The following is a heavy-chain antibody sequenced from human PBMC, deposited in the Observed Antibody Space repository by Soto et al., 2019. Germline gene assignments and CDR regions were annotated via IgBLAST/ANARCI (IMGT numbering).Heavy chain of an antibody. V-gene: IGHV4-59*12. Sequence: SETLSLTCTVSGGSISSYYLSWIRQPPGKGLEWIGYIYYSGSTNYNPSLKSRVTISVDTSKNQFSLKLSSVTAADTAVYYCAAGGGLPRYYWGQGTLVTVSS. CDR2: IYYSGST. CDR1: GGSISSYY. J-gene: IGHJ4*02. D-gene: IGHD5-12*01. CDR3: AAGGGLPRYY.